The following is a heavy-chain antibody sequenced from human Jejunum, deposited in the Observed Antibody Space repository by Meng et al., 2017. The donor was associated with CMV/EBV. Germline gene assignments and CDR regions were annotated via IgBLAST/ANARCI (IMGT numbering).Heavy chain of an antibody. CDR1: GGSVNRNTYL. CDR2: IFDSGSA. Sequence: QRQGAGAGVVEPSETLSLPCTASGGSVNRNTYLWGWIRQPPGKSLELIGTIFDSGSAFYNPSLQSRVSVSIDMSRNQLSLSLSSVTAADTAVYYCVRDHGSSSWFFYWGQGTLVTVSS. V-gene: IGHV4-39*07. D-gene: IGHD6-13*01. J-gene: IGHJ4*02. CDR3: VRDHGSSSWFFY.